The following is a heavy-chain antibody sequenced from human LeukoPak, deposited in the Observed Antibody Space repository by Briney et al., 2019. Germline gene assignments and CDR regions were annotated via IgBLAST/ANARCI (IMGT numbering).Heavy chain of an antibody. CDR3: AREQRIAENWFDP. V-gene: IGHV3-74*01. J-gene: IGHJ5*02. Sequence: GGSLRLSCAASGFTFSSYWMHWVRQAPGKGLVWVSRINSDGSSTSYADSVKGRFTISRDNAKNTLYLQMNSLRAEDTAVYYCAREQRIAENWFDPWGQGTQVTVSS. CDR1: GFTFSSYW. CDR2: INSDGSST. D-gene: IGHD6-13*01.